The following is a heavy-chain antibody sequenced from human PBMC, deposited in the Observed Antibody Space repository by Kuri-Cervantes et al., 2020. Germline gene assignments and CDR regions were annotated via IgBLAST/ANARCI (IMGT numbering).Heavy chain of an antibody. D-gene: IGHD3-9*01. CDR1: GGSISSSSYC. J-gene: IGHJ4*02. V-gene: IGHV4-39*07. CDR2: IYYSGST. Sequence: SETLSLTCTVSGGSISSSSYCWGWIRQPPGKGLEWIGSIYYSGSTYYNPSLKSRVTISVDRSKNQFSLKLSSVTAADTAVYYCARAPSYYDILTGYYQPYYFDYWGQGTLVTVSS. CDR3: ARAPSYYDILTGYYQPYYFDY.